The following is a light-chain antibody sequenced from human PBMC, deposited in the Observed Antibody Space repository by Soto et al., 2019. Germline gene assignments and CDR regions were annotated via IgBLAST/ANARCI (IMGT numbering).Light chain of an antibody. V-gene: IGLV1-40*01. CDR3: QSYDSSLSGYV. Sequence: QSVLTQPPSVSGAPGQRVTISCTGSSSNIGAGYDVHWYQQLPGTAPKLLIYGNSNRPSGVPDRFSGSKSGTSASLAITVLQAEDEADYSCQSYDSSLSGYVFGTGTKLTVL. CDR1: SSNIGAGYD. J-gene: IGLJ1*01. CDR2: GNS.